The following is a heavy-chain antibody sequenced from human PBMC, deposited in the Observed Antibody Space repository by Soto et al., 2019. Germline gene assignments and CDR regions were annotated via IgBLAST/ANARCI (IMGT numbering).Heavy chain of an antibody. CDR1: GGTFSSYA. Sequence: QVQLVQSGAEVKKPGSSVKVSCKASGGTFSSYAISWVRQAPGQGLEWMGGIIPIFGTANYAQKFQGRVTITADESTSTAYMELSSLRSEDTSVYYCARGPRGDYFRYYYYGMDVWGQGTTVTVSS. D-gene: IGHD4-17*01. V-gene: IGHV1-69*12. J-gene: IGHJ6*02. CDR3: ARGPRGDYFRYYYYGMDV. CDR2: IIPIFGTA.